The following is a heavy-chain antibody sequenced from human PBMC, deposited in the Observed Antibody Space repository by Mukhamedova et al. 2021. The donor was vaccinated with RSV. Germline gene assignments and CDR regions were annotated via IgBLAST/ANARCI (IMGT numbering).Heavy chain of an antibody. V-gene: IGHV4-39*01. D-gene: IGHD2-15*01. CDR3: ARHGYCSGGSCPEYSQH. CDR2: ST. Sequence: STYYNPSLKSRVTISVDTSKNQFSLKLSSVTAADTVVYYCARHGYCSGGSCPEYSQHCGQGTLFTVSS. J-gene: IGHJ1*01.